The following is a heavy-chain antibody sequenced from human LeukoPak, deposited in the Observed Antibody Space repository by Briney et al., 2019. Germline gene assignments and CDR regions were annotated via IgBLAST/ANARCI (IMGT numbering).Heavy chain of an antibody. CDR3: ASGSAPYYYGSGTYGGIAFDI. D-gene: IGHD3-10*01. J-gene: IGHJ3*02. CDR1: GFTFSSYA. V-gene: IGHV3-23*01. Sequence: GGSLRLSCAASGFTFSSYAMSWVRQAPGKGLEWVSAISGSGGSTYYADSVKGRFTISRDNSKNTLYLQMNCLRAEDTAVYYCASGSAPYYYGSGTYGGIAFDIWGQGTMVTVSS. CDR2: ISGSGGST.